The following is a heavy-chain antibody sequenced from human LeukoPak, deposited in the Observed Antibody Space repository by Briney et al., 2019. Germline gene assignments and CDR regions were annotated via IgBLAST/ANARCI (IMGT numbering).Heavy chain of an antibody. J-gene: IGHJ6*03. D-gene: IGHD2-15*01. CDR1: GFTFSTYG. CDR2: VSSTGGTT. Sequence: SGGSLRLSCAASGFTFSTYGMSWVRQAPGKGLEWVSAVSSTGGTTYYADSVKGRFTISRDNSKNTLFLQNNSLRAEDTAVYYCAKNGDRGAFCSGGTCYPYYYYYMDVWGKGTTVTISS. V-gene: IGHV3-23*01. CDR3: AKNGDRGAFCSGGTCYPYYYYYMDV.